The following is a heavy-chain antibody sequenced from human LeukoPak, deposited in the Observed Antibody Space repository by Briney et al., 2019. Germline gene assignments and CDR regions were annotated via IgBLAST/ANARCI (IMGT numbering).Heavy chain of an antibody. CDR1: GLTCNGYW. J-gene: IGHJ4*02. CDR3: VRDCGFHTFDY. Sequence: GGSVPLPCAASGLTCNGYWLPWVRQAPGKGLEYVVNIKEEGSEKYYVDSVKGRFTISRDNTKNSLYLQMSSLRGDDTAVYYCVRDCGFHTFDYWVQGTLVTVSS. D-gene: IGHD2-21*01. V-gene: IGHV3-7*05. CDR2: IKEEGSEK.